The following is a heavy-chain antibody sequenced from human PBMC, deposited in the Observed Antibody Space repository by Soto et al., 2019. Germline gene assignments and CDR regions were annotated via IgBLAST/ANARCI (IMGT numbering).Heavy chain of an antibody. J-gene: IGHJ3*02. CDR1: GFTFSSYG. CDR2: IRCSRSNI. D-gene: IGHD5-18*01. V-gene: IGHV3-21*01. CDR3: ARPDTAMVNDAFDI. Sequence: GGSLRLSCAASGFTFSSYGMHWVRQAPGKGLEWVAVIRCSRSNIYYADSVKGRFTISRDNAKNSLYLQMNSLRAEDTAVYYCARPDTAMVNDAFDIWGQGTMVTVSS.